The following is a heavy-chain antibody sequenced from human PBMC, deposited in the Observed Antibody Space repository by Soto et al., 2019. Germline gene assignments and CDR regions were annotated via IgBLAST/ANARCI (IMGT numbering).Heavy chain of an antibody. CDR1: GFTFSSYS. CDR3: ARQAAAGRYYYYMDV. V-gene: IGHV3-21*01. J-gene: IGHJ6*03. Sequence: EVQLVESGGGLVKPGGSLRLSCAASGFTFSSYSMNWVRQAPGKGLEWVSSISSSSSYIYYADSVKGRFTISRDNAKNSLYLQMNSLRAEDTAVYYCARQAAAGRYYYYMDVWGKGTTVTVSS. D-gene: IGHD6-13*01. CDR2: ISSSSSYI.